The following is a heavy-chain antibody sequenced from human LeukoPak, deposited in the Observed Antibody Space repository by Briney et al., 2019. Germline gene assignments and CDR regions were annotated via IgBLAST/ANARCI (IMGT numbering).Heavy chain of an antibody. CDR3: ARVRYYDSSGYYYWGNAFDI. Sequence: GGSLRLSCAASGFTFDDYGMSWVRQAPGKGLEWVSGINWNGGSTGYADSVKGRFTISRDNAKNSLYLQMNSLRAEDTALYYCARVRYYDSSGYYYWGNAFDIWGQGTMVTVSS. CDR2: INWNGGST. CDR1: GFTFDDYG. V-gene: IGHV3-20*04. J-gene: IGHJ3*02. D-gene: IGHD3-22*01.